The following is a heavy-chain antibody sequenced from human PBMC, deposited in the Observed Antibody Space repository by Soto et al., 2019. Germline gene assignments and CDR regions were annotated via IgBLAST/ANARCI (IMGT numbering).Heavy chain of an antibody. Sequence: SETMSLTCTVSGGSISRSNYFWGWIRQPPGKGLDWIGNVYWSGSTYYNPSLKSRITMSVDTSKNQFSLKLSSVTAADTAVYYCARPLHSGWLGPFDSWGQGALVTVSS. CDR2: VYWSGST. V-gene: IGHV4-39*01. D-gene: IGHD5-12*01. J-gene: IGHJ4*02. CDR1: GGSISRSNYF. CDR3: ARPLHSGWLGPFDS.